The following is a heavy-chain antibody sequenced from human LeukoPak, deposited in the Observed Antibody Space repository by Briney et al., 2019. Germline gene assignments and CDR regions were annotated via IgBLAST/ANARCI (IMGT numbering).Heavy chain of an antibody. J-gene: IGHJ4*02. Sequence: PGGSLRLSCAASGFTFEDYAMHWVRQAPGKGLEWVSGISWNSGSIGYADSVKGRFTISRDNAKNSLYLQMNSLRAEDTALYYCAKVGGYGSGSYDYWGQGTLVTVSS. V-gene: IGHV3-9*01. CDR1: GFTFEDYA. D-gene: IGHD3-10*01. CDR2: ISWNSGSI. CDR3: AKVGGYGSGSYDY.